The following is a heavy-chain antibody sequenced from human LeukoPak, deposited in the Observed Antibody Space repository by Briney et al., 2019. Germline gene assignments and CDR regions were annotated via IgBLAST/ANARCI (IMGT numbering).Heavy chain of an antibody. Sequence: SLRLSCAAXXVTFSSYSMNWVRQAPGKGLEWVSYISSSSSTIYYADSVKGRFTISRDNAKNSLYLQMNSLRAEDTAVYYCARISDTVTTPFDYWGQGTLVTVSS. V-gene: IGHV3-48*01. CDR3: ARISDTVTTPFDY. CDR1: XVTFSSYS. CDR2: ISSSSSTI. J-gene: IGHJ4*02. D-gene: IGHD4-17*01.